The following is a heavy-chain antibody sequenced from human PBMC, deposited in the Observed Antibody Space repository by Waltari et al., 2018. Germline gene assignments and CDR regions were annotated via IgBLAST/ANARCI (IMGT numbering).Heavy chain of an antibody. D-gene: IGHD7-27*01. Sequence: QVQLQESGPGLVKPSETQSLTCTVSGYSISSGYYWGWIRQPPGKGLEWIGSIYHSGSTYYNPSLKSRVTISVDTSKNQFSLKLSSVTAADTAVYYCASLGINWGWYAFDIWGQGTMVTVSS. CDR3: ASLGINWGWYAFDI. V-gene: IGHV4-38-2*02. CDR1: GYSISSGYY. CDR2: IYHSGST. J-gene: IGHJ3*02.